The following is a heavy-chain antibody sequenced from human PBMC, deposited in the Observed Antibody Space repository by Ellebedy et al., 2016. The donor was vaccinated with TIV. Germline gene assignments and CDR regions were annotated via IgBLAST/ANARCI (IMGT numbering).Heavy chain of an antibody. D-gene: IGHD4-17*01. Sequence: MPSETLSLTCTVSGGSISSYYWSWIRQPPGKGLEWIGYIYYSGSTNYNPSLKSRVTIAVDTSKNQFSLKLSSVTAADTAVYYCARSTTVTTASYEYWGQGTLVTVSS. V-gene: IGHV4-59*08. CDR1: GGSISSYY. J-gene: IGHJ4*02. CDR3: ARSTTVTTASYEY. CDR2: IYYSGST.